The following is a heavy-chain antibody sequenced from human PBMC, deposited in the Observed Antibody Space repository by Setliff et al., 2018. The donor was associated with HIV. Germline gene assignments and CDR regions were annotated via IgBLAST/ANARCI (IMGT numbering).Heavy chain of an antibody. CDR1: GISFGNHW. CDR2: INADGSIT. CDR3: ARPYTVWVYGMDV. V-gene: IGHV3-74*01. Sequence: ETLSLSCEASGISFGNHWMYWVRQAPGKGLVWVSRINADGSITDYADSVKGRFTISRDNAKNTLYMQMNSLRAEDTAVYYCARPYTVWVYGMDVWGQGTTVTVSS. D-gene: IGHD2-8*01. J-gene: IGHJ6*02.